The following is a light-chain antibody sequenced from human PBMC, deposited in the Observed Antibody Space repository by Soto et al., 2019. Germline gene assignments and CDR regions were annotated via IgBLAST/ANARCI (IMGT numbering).Light chain of an antibody. Sequence: ALTQPASVSGSPGQSITISCTGTSGDIGAFKYVSWYQQEPGNAPKLLIYEVSRRPSGISNRFSGSRSGNTASLTISGLQAEDETDYYCSSYTSANTLLFGTGTKVTVL. J-gene: IGLJ1*01. CDR1: SGDIGAFKY. V-gene: IGLV2-14*01. CDR3: SSYTSANTLL. CDR2: EVS.